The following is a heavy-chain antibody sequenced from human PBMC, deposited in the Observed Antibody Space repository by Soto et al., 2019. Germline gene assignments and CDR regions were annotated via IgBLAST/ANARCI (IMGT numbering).Heavy chain of an antibody. Sequence: QVQLQETGPGLVKPSQTLSLTCTVSGYSISSGGYYWSWIRQFPGRGLAWIGYVFYEGRTGYNPSLKSRISISVDASKNQFSLRLSSVTAADTAVYFCAREERSGDYVADDCGQGTLVTVSS. D-gene: IGHD2-21*02. CDR2: VFYEGRT. V-gene: IGHV4-31*03. J-gene: IGHJ4*02. CDR3: AREERSGDYVADD. CDR1: GYSISSGGYY.